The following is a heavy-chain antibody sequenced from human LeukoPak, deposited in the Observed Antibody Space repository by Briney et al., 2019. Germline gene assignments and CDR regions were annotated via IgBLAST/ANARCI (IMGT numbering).Heavy chain of an antibody. V-gene: IGHV1-2*02. Sequence: ASVKVSCKASGYTFTGYYMHWVRQAPGQGLEWMGWINPNSGGTNYAQKFQGRVTMTRDTSISTAYMELSRLRSDDTAVYYCARDQDCSSTSCCFYYYYGMDVWGQGTTVTVSS. CDR1: GYTFTGYY. CDR3: ARDQDCSSTSCCFYYYYGMDV. CDR2: INPNSGGT. D-gene: IGHD2-2*01. J-gene: IGHJ6*02.